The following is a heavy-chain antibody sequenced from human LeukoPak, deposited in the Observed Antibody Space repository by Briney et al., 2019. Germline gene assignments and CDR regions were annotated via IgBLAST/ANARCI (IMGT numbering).Heavy chain of an antibody. J-gene: IGHJ4*02. CDR3: ARGYSSGWYEVDY. Sequence: ASVKVSCKASGGTFSSYAISWVRQAPGQGLEWMGRIIPIFGTANYAQKLQGRVTMTTDTSTSTAYMELRSLRSDDTAVYYCARGYSSGWYEVDYWGQGTLVTVSS. V-gene: IGHV1-69*05. CDR1: GGTFSSYA. CDR2: IIPIFGTA. D-gene: IGHD6-19*01.